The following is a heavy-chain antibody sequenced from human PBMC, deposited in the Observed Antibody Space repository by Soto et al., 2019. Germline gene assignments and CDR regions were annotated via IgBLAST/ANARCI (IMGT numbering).Heavy chain of an antibody. D-gene: IGHD5-18*01. J-gene: IGHJ6*02. CDR2: IGTAGDT. V-gene: IGHV3-13*01. Sequence: EVQLVESGGGLVQPGGSLRLSCAASGFTFSSYDMHWVRQATGKGLEWVSVIGTAGDTYYPGSVKGRFTISTENAKNSFYLQMNSLRAEDTAVYYCARAAGYSYGSYYYYYGMDVWGQGTTVTVSS. CDR1: GFTFSSYD. CDR3: ARAAGYSYGSYYYYYGMDV.